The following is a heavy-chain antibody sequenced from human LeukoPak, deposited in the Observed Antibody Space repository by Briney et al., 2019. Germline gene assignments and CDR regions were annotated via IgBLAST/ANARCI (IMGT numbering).Heavy chain of an antibody. CDR2: ISGSGGST. D-gene: IGHD5-24*01. CDR1: GFTFSSYA. J-gene: IGHJ4*02. V-gene: IGHV3-23*01. CDR3: AKVGGWLQYYFDY. Sequence: GGSLRLSCAASGFTFSSYAMSWVRQAPGKGLEWVSAISGSGGSTYYADSVKGRFTISRDNSKNALYLQMNSLRAEDTAVYYCAKVGGWLQYYFDYWGQGTLVTVSS.